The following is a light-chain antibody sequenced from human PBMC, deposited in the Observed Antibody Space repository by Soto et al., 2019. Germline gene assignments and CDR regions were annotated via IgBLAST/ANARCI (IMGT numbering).Light chain of an antibody. Sequence: QSVLTQPASVSGSPGQSITISCTGTSSDVGGYDYVSWYQQHPDKAPKLIIYEVSNRPSGVSNRFSGSKSGNTASLTISGLQAEDEADYYCSSYTTCITLDVFGTGTKLTVL. CDR1: SSDVGGYDY. J-gene: IGLJ1*01. CDR2: EVS. CDR3: SSYTTCITLDV. V-gene: IGLV2-14*01.